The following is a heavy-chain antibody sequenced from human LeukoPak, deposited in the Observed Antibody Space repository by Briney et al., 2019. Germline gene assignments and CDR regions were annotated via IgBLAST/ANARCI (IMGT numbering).Heavy chain of an antibody. Sequence: PGGSLRLSCAASGFTFSSYWMSWVRQAPGKGLEWVSAISDSGNTYHADSVKGRFTISRDSPKNTLFLQMNRLRPEDAAVYYCAKAPVTTCRGAYCYPFDYWGQGTLVTVSS. D-gene: IGHD2-21*01. CDR3: AKAPVTTCRGAYCYPFDY. V-gene: IGHV3-23*01. CDR1: GFTFSSYW. J-gene: IGHJ4*02. CDR2: ISDSGNT.